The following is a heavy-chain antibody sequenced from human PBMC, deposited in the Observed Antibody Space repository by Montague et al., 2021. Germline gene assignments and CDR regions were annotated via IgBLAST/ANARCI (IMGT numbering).Heavy chain of an antibody. J-gene: IGHJ6*02. CDR3: AREDYFDSVNYCYYGMDV. CDR2: ITSTSRTI. CDR1: GFPFSSYA. D-gene: IGHD3-10*01. V-gene: IGHV3-48*02. Sequence: SLRLSCAASGFPFSSYAMNLVRQAPGKGLEWVSYITSTSRTIYYADSVKGRFTISRDNAKNSLYLQMNSLRDDDTAVYYCAREDYFDSVNYCYYGMDVWGQGTTVTVSS.